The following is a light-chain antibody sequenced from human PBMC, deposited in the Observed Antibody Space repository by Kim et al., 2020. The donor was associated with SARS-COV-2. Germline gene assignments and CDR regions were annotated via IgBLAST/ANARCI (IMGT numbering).Light chain of an antibody. V-gene: IGKV3-20*01. CDR2: GVS. CDR3: QQYHSSPAT. J-gene: IGKJ1*01. CDR1: QSLTSSY. Sequence: DIVLPQSPATLSLSPGERATLSCRASQSLTSSYLAWYQQTPGQAPRLLIYGVSSRATGIPDRFSGSGIGTDFTLTISRLEPEDSAVYYCQQYHSSPATFGQGTKVDIK.